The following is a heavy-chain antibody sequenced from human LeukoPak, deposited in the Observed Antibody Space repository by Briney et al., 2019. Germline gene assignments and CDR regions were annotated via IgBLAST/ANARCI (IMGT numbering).Heavy chain of an antibody. CDR1: GYSFTSYW. J-gene: IGHJ4*02. V-gene: IGHV5-51*01. CDR3: ALYCTNGVCSTGDDY. CDR2: IYPGDSDT. D-gene: IGHD2-8*01. Sequence: GESLKISCKGSGYSFTSYWIGWVRQMPGKGLEWMGIIYPGDSDTRCSPSFQGQVTMSADKSISTAYLQWSSLKASDTAMYYCALYCTNGVCSTGDDYWGQGTLVTVSS.